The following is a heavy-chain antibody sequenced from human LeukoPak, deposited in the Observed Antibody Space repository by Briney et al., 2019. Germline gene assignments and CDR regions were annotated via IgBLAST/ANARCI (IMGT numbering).Heavy chain of an antibody. D-gene: IGHD4-23*01. CDR3: ARGVVTTPYDWFDP. V-gene: IGHV3-7*03. CDR2: INHNGNVN. J-gene: IGHJ5*02. CDR1: GFTFSSYA. Sequence: GGSLRLSCAASGFTFSSYAMSWVRQAPGKGLEWVASINHNGNVNYYVDSVKGRFTISRDNAKNSLYLQMSNLRAEDTAVYFCARGVVTTPYDWFDPWGQGTLVTVSS.